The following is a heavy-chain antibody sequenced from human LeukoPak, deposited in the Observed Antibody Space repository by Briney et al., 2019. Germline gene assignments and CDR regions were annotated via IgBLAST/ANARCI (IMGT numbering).Heavy chain of an antibody. CDR2: INCDASSI. J-gene: IGHJ4*02. CDR1: GFTFSTYW. Sequence: PGGSLRLSCAASGFTFSTYWMHWVRQAPGKGLVWVSRINCDASSIAYADSVQGRFTISSDTYKTTMYLQMDSLRADDTAIYYCAKVSWGRAAAADYWGQGTLVTVSS. V-gene: IGHV3-74*01. D-gene: IGHD6-13*01. CDR3: AKVSWGRAAAADY.